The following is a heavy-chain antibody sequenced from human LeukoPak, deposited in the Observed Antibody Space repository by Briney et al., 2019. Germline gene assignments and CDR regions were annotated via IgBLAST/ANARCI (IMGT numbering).Heavy chain of an antibody. Sequence: SETLSLTCAVYGGSFSGYYWSWIRQPPGKGLEWIGEINHSGSTNYNPSLKSRVSMSVDTSKNQFSLKLTSVTAADTAVYYCARDYRGTFDYWGQGTLVTVSS. V-gene: IGHV4-34*01. J-gene: IGHJ4*02. CDR3: ARDYRGTFDY. CDR2: INHSGST. CDR1: GGSFSGYY. D-gene: IGHD1-7*01.